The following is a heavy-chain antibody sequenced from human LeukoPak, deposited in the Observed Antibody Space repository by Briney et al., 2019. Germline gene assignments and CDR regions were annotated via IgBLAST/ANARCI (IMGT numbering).Heavy chain of an antibody. CDR1: GFTFSSYW. V-gene: IGHV3-7*01. Sequence: GGSLRLSCAASGFTFSSYWMSWVRQAPGKGLEWVANIKQDGSEKYYVDSVKGRFTISRDNAKDSLYLQMNSLRAEDTAVYYCAREDADDYYYGMDVWGQGTTVTVSS. CDR3: AREDADDYYYGMDV. J-gene: IGHJ6*02. CDR2: IKQDGSEK.